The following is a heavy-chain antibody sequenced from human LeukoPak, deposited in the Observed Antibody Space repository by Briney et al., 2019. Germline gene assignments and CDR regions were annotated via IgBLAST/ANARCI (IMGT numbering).Heavy chain of an antibody. CDR1: GDSRRPFY. J-gene: IGHJ4*02. CDR2: ISDSGSP. Sequence: SGTLSLSCSVSGDSRRPFYCNWIRQPPGKRLEWSVYISDSGSPNCHPSLKGRVTTSVDASKRQFSLRLTSVTAADTAVYYCAKVSAAIVSGVERLGADFEYWGQGVLVTVSS. V-gene: IGHV4-59*01. D-gene: IGHD3-3*01. CDR3: AKVSAAIVSGVERLGADFEY.